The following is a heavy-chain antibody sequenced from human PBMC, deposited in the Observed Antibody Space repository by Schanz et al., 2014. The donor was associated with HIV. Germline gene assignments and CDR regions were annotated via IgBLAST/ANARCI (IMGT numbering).Heavy chain of an antibody. V-gene: IGHV3-30*03. CDR3: ARDYPYSSSSNYFDY. J-gene: IGHJ4*02. D-gene: IGHD6-6*01. Sequence: QVQLVESGGGVVQPGRSLRLSCAASGFTFSSYGMHWVRQAPSKGLEWVAVVAFDGGNKYYADSVKGRFTISRDNSKNTLYLQMNSLRADDTAVYYCARDYPYSSSSNYFDYWGQGTLVTVSS. CDR2: VAFDGGNK. CDR1: GFTFSSYG.